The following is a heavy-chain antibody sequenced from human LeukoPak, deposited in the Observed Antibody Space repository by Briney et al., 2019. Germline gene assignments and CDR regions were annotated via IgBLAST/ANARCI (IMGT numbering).Heavy chain of an antibody. CDR1: GGSFSGYH. CDR2: INDRGQT. J-gene: IGHJ4*02. Sequence: KASETLSLTCAVHGGSFSGYHWNWIRQSPGKGLEWIGEINDRGQTNYNPSLEGRLTISVDTSKKQFSLKLNSVTAADTAVYYCARDPTTVVSTPYYFDFWGQGTMVTVSS. V-gene: IGHV4-34*01. CDR3: ARDPTTVVSTPYYFDF. D-gene: IGHD4-23*01.